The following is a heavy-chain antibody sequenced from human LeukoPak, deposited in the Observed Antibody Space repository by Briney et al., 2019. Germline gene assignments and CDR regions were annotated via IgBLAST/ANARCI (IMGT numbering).Heavy chain of an antibody. V-gene: IGHV1-2*02. CDR3: ASSSGGADDAFDI. D-gene: IGHD1-26*01. CDR1: GYTFTGYY. J-gene: IGHJ3*02. Sequence: GASVKVSCKASGYTFTGYYMHWVRQAPGQGLEWTGGINPNSGGTNYAQKFQGRVTMTRDTSISTAYMELSRLRSDDTAVYYCASSSGGADDAFDIWGQGTMVTVSS. CDR2: INPNSGGT.